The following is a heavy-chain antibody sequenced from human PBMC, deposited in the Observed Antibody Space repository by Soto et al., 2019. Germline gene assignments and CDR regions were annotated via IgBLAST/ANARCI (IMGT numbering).Heavy chain of an antibody. CDR3: ARGYYGSGSTPYYFDY. V-gene: IGHV4-34*01. CDR1: GGSFSGYY. CDR2: INHSGST. D-gene: IGHD3-10*01. J-gene: IGHJ4*02. Sequence: TSEALSLTCAVYGGSFSGYYWSWIRQPPGKGLEWIGEINHSGSTNYNPSLKSRVTISVDTSKNQFSLKLSSVTAADTAVYYCARGYYGSGSTPYYFDYWGQGTLVTVSS.